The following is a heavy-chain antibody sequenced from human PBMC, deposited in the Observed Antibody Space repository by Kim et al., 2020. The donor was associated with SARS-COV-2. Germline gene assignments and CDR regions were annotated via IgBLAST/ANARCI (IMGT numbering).Heavy chain of an antibody. J-gene: IGHJ6*02. Sequence: GGSLRLSCAASGFTFSSYAMHWVRQAPGKGLEWVAVISYDGSNKYYADSVKGRFTISRDNSKNTLYLQMNSLRAEDTAVYYCARAHCSGGSCTRVGYYGMDVWGQGTTVTVSS. CDR1: GFTFSSYA. CDR3: ARAHCSGGSCTRVGYYGMDV. V-gene: IGHV3-30*04. D-gene: IGHD2-15*01. CDR2: ISYDGSNK.